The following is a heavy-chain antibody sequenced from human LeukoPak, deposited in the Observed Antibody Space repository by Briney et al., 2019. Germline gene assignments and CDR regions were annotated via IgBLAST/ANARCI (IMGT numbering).Heavy chain of an antibody. CDR1: GGSFSGYY. V-gene: IGHV4-34*01. J-gene: IGHJ4*02. D-gene: IGHD3-22*01. Sequence: PSETLFLTCAVYGGSFSGYYWSWIRQPPGKGLEWIGEINHSGSTNYNPSLKSRVTISVDTSKNQFSLKLSSVTAADTAVYYCARKQRGYYSHFDYWGQGTLVTVSS. CDR2: INHSGST. CDR3: ARKQRGYYSHFDY.